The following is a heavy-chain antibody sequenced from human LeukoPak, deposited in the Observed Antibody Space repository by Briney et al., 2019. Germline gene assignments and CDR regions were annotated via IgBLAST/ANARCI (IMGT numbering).Heavy chain of an antibody. CDR2: ISSSSSYI. CDR3: ARAGGSSSWYQFNWFDP. CDR1: GFTFSSYS. Sequence: GGSLRLSCAASGFTFSSYSMNWVRQAPGKGLEWVSSISSSSSYIYYADSVKGRFTISRDNAKNSLYLQMNSLRAEDTAVYYCARAGGSSSWYQFNWFDPWGQGTLVTVSS. J-gene: IGHJ5*02. D-gene: IGHD6-13*01. V-gene: IGHV3-21*01.